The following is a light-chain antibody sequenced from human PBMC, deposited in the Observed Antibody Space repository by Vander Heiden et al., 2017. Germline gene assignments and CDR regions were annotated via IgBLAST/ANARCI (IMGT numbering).Light chain of an antibody. Sequence: IVLTQSPATLSLSPGERATLYCRASQSVSSYLAWYQQKPGQAPRLLIYDASNRATDIPARFSGSGSGTDFTLTISSVEPEDFAVYYCQVRSSWPAITFGQGTRLEIK. CDR1: QSVSSY. CDR2: DAS. V-gene: IGKV3-11*01. J-gene: IGKJ5*01. CDR3: QVRSSWPAIT.